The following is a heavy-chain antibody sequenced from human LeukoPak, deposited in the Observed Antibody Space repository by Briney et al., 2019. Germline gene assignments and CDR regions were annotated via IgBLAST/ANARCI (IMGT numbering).Heavy chain of an antibody. Sequence: GGSLRLSCAASAFTFSRRWMNWVRQAPGKGLVWVSRIKYDASSTSYADSVKGRFTISRDNAKNTLYLQMNSLRAEDTAVYYCARGATYAYYQDYWGQGTLVTVSS. J-gene: IGHJ4*02. D-gene: IGHD1-26*01. CDR2: IKYDASST. CDR1: AFTFSRRW. CDR3: ARGATYAYYQDY. V-gene: IGHV3-74*01.